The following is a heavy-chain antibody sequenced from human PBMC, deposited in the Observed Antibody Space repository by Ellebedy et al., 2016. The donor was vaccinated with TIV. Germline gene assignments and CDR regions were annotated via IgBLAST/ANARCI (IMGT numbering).Heavy chain of an antibody. CDR3: ARVPYYYGSGSYDSATPVGAFDI. Sequence: SETLSLXCTVSGGSISSYYWSWIRQPPGKGLEWIGEINHSGSTNYNPSLKSRVTISVDTSKNQFSLKLSSVTAVDTAVYYCARVPYYYGSGSYDSATPVGAFDIWGQGTMVTVSS. D-gene: IGHD3-10*01. V-gene: IGHV4-34*01. J-gene: IGHJ3*02. CDR1: GGSISSYY. CDR2: INHSGST.